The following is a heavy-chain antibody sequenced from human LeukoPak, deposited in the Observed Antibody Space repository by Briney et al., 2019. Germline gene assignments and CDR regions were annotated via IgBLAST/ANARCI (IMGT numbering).Heavy chain of an antibody. CDR2: ISSSGSTI. V-gene: IGHV3-11*01. J-gene: IGHJ5*02. Sequence: GGSLRLSCAASGFTFSDYYMSWIRQAPGKGLEWVSYISSSGSTIYYADSVKGRFTISRDNAKNSLYLQMNSLRAEDTAVYYCARELGYCSSTSSYSWFDPWGQGTLVTVSS. CDR1: GFTFSDYY. D-gene: IGHD2-2*02. CDR3: ARELGYCSSTSSYSWFDP.